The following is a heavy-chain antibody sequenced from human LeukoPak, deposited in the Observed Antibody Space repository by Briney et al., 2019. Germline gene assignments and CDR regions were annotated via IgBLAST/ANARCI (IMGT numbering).Heavy chain of an antibody. Sequence: SETLSLTCAVYGGSFSGYYWSWIRQPPGKGLEWIGEINHSGSANYNPSLKSRVTISVDTSKNQFSLKLSSVTAADTAVYYCARGCIAAAGTGERWFDPWGQGTLVTVSS. CDR2: INHSGSA. CDR1: GGSFSGYY. D-gene: IGHD6-13*01. CDR3: ARGCIAAAGTGERWFDP. V-gene: IGHV4-34*01. J-gene: IGHJ5*02.